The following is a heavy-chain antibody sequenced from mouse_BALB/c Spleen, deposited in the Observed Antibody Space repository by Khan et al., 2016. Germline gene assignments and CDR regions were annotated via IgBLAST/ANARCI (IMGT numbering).Heavy chain of an antibody. V-gene: IGHV5-6-3*01. CDR1: GFTFNTYA. D-gene: IGHD2-14*01. CDR3: ARVRQAVDY. CDR2: INHNGGST. Sequence: EVQLVESGGGLVQPGGSLKLSCAASGFTFNTYAMSWVRQTPDKRLELVATINHNGGSTYYVDSVRGRFTISRDHAKNTLYLQMGRLGSEDTAMYFCARVRQAVDYWGQGTSVAVSS. J-gene: IGHJ4*01.